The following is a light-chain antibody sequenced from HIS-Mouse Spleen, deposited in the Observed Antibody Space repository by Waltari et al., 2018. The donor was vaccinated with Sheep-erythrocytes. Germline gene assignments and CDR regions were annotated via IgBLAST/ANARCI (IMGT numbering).Light chain of an antibody. V-gene: IGLV1-40*01. J-gene: IGLJ2*01. Sequence: QSVLTQPPSVSGAPGQRVTIPCTGSSTNIGAGYDVPWYQPLPGTAPKLLIYGNSNRPSGVPDRFSGSKSGTSASLAITGLQAEDEADYYCQSYDSSLSGSVFGGGTKLTVL. CDR2: GNS. CDR1: STNIGAGYD. CDR3: QSYDSSLSGSV.